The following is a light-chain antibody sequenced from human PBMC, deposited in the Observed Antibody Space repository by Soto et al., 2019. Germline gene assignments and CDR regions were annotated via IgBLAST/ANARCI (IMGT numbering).Light chain of an antibody. Sequence: EIVLTQSPGTLSLSPGERATLSCRASQSVSSSYLVWYQQKPGQAPRLLIYGASRRATGIPDRFSGSASGTDFTLTISRLEPDDFAVYYCQLYGHTFGQGTKVEIK. CDR2: GAS. J-gene: IGKJ1*01. V-gene: IGKV3-20*01. CDR3: QLYGHT. CDR1: QSVSSSY.